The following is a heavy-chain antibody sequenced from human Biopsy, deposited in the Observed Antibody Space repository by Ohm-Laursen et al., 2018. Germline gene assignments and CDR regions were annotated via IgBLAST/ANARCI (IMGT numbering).Heavy chain of an antibody. CDR2: IAYDGSNK. J-gene: IGHJ3*02. CDR3: AKDGGQWLGGAFDI. Sequence: SLRLSCTASGFGMYAMHWVRQPPGKGLEWLAVIAYDGSNKYYAESVKGRFTISRDRSRDTVHLQMNSLRYEDTTLYYCAKDGGQWLGGAFDIWGHGTMVSVSS. V-gene: IGHV3-30*18. CDR1: GFGMYA. D-gene: IGHD6-19*01.